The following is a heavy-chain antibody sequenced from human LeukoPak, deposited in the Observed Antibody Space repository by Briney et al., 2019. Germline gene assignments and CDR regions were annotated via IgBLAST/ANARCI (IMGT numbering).Heavy chain of an antibody. J-gene: IGHJ4*02. D-gene: IGHD3-9*01. Sequence: SETLSLICAVYGGSFSGYYWSWIRQPPGKGLEWIGEINHSGSTNYNPSLRSRVTISVDTSKNQFSLKLSSVTAADTAVYYCARGQLRYFDWLPSTDFDYWGQGALVTVSS. CDR3: ARGQLRYFDWLPSTDFDY. CDR1: GGSFSGYY. CDR2: INHSGST. V-gene: IGHV4-34*01.